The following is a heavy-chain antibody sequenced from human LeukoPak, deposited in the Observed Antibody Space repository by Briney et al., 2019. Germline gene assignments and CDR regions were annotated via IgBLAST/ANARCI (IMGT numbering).Heavy chain of an antibody. CDR3: ARVSYDFWSGYGLDYYYYMDV. Sequence: SETLSLTCAIYGGSFSGYYWSWIRQSPEKGLEWIGEINHSGGTNYNPSLKSRVTISVDTSKNQFSLKLSSVTAADTAVYYCARVSYDFWSGYGLDYYYYMDVWGKGTTVTVSS. D-gene: IGHD3-3*01. J-gene: IGHJ6*03. V-gene: IGHV4-34*01. CDR1: GGSFSGYY. CDR2: INHSGGT.